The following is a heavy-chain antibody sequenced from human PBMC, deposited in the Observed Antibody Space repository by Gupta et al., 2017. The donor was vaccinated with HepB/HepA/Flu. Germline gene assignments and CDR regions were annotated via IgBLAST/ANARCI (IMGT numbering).Heavy chain of an antibody. D-gene: IGHD2-2*01. J-gene: IGHJ4*02. V-gene: IGHV3-7*01. CDR3: ARGGYCSTTNCRAAPC. CDR1: GFTFSSYW. Sequence: EEQLVESGGGFVQPGGSVRLFCAASGFTFSSYWMNWVRQAPGKGLEWVATIKQDGSEKYYVDSVKGRFSITRDNAKNALYLEMNSLRAEDTAVYYCARGGYCSTTNCRAAPCWGQGTLVTVSS. CDR2: IKQDGSEK.